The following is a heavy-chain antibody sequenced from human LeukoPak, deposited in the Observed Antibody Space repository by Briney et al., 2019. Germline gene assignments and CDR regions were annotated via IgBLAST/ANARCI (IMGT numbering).Heavy chain of an antibody. J-gene: IGHJ4*02. CDR3: ARDPYSSSSGSGDY. D-gene: IGHD6-13*01. CDR2: ISGSGGST. CDR1: GFTFDKYA. V-gene: IGHV3-23*01. Sequence: PGGSLRLSCAASGFTFDKYAMSWVRQAPGKGLEWVSAISGSGGSTAYADSVKGRFTISRDNARNTLFLQMNSLRAEDTAVYYCARDPYSSSSGSGDYWGQGTLVTVSS.